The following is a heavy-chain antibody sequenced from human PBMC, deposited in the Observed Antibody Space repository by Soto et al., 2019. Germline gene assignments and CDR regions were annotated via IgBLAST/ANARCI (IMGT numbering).Heavy chain of an antibody. V-gene: IGHV3-23*01. Sequence: GGSLRLSCAASGFTFSSYAMSWVRQAPGKGLEWVSAISGSGGSTYYADSVKGRFTISRDISKNTLYLQMNSLRAEDTAVYYCAKDVTRFLDYYYYYYMDVWGKGTTVTVSS. CDR2: ISGSGGST. D-gene: IGHD3-3*01. J-gene: IGHJ6*03. CDR1: GFTFSSYA. CDR3: AKDVTRFLDYYYYYYMDV.